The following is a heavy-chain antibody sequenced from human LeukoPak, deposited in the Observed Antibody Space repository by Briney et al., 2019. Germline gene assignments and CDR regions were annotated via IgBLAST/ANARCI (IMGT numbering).Heavy chain of an antibody. CDR2: ISAYTGNT. D-gene: IGHD6-13*01. Sequence: GASVKVSCKASGYTFTSYGISWVRQAPGQGLEWMGWISAYTGNTNYAQKLKGRFSMTTDTSTNTPYMELRSLRSDDTAVYYCARVWSSSWYIGPFDYWGQGTLVTVSS. CDR3: ARVWSSSWYIGPFDY. CDR1: GYTFTSYG. V-gene: IGHV1-18*01. J-gene: IGHJ4*02.